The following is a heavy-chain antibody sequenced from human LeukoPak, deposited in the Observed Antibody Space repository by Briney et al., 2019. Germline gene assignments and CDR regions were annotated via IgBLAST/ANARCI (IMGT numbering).Heavy chain of an antibody. V-gene: IGHV3-20*04. Sequence: PGGSLRLSCAASGFTFSSYWMSWVRQAPGKGLEWVSGINWNGGSTGYADSVKGRFTISRDNAKNSLYLQMNSLRAEDTALYYCARGHYCTNGVCYIFDIWGQGTMVTVSS. D-gene: IGHD2-8*01. CDR3: ARGHYCTNGVCYIFDI. CDR2: INWNGGST. CDR1: GFTFSSYW. J-gene: IGHJ3*02.